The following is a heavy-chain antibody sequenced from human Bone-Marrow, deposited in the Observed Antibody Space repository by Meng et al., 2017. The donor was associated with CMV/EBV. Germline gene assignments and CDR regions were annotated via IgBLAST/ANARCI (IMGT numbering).Heavy chain of an antibody. Sequence: GESLKISCAASGFSFSSHNMNWVRQAPGKGLEWVAVISYDGSNKYYADSVKGRFTISRDNSKNTLYLEMNSLRAEDTAVYYCARESYYDFWSGYYSYFDYWGQGTLVPVSS. CDR3: ARESYYDFWSGYYSYFDY. V-gene: IGHV3-30*03. D-gene: IGHD3-3*01. J-gene: IGHJ4*02. CDR1: GFSFSSHN. CDR2: ISYDGSNK.